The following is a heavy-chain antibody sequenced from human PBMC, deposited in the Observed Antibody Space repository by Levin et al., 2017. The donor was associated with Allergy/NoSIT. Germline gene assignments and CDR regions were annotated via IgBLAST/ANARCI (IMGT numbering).Heavy chain of an antibody. Sequence: GGSLRLSCAASGFTFSSYWMSWVRQAPGKGLEWVANIKQDGSEKYYVDSVKGRFTISRDNAKNSLYLQMNSLRAEDTAVYYCAREGGQWLVNWFDPWGQGTLVTVSS. J-gene: IGHJ5*02. D-gene: IGHD6-19*01. CDR1: GFTFSSYW. V-gene: IGHV3-7*01. CDR3: AREGGQWLVNWFDP. CDR2: IKQDGSEK.